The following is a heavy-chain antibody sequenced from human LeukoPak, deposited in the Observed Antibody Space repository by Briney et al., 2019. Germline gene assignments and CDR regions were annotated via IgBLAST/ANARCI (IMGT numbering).Heavy chain of an antibody. CDR3: ARHPRDDQSGGFDS. V-gene: IGHV4-59*01. Sequence: PSETLSLTCTVPGGSFISYFWSGIRQPPGKGLEWIGYIYSSGSTLYNPSLKSRLTISVDTSQNQVSLNLSSVTAADTAVYYCARHPRDDQSGGFDSWGQGTLVIVSS. CDR2: IYSSGST. CDR1: GGSFISYF. J-gene: IGHJ4*02. D-gene: IGHD5-24*01.